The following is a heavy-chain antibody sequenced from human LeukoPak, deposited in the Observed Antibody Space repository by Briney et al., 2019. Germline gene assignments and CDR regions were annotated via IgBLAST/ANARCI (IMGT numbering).Heavy chain of an antibody. J-gene: IGHJ6*02. D-gene: IGHD2-15*01. CDR1: GGSISSSSYY. Sequence: PSETLSLTCTVSGGSISSSSYYWGWIRQPPGKGLEWIGSIYYSGSTYYNPSLKSRVTISVDTSKNQFSLKLSSVTAADTAVYYCARAGSRVSPTYCSGGSCYSQGMDVWGQGTTVTVSS. CDR2: IYYSGST. V-gene: IGHV4-39*07. CDR3: ARAGSRVSPTYCSGGSCYSQGMDV.